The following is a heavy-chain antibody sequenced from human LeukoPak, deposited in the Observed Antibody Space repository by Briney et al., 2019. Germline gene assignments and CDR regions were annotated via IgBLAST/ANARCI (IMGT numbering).Heavy chain of an antibody. J-gene: IGHJ3*02. CDR1: GGSISSYY. CDR3: ARDRSYSDAFDI. V-gene: IGHV4-59*01. D-gene: IGHD1-26*01. Sequence: SETLSLTCTVSGGSISSYYWSWIRQPPGKGLEWIGYIYYSGSTNYNPSLKSRVTISVDTSKIQFSLKLSSVTAADTAVYYCARDRSYSDAFDIWGQGTMVTVSS. CDR2: IYYSGST.